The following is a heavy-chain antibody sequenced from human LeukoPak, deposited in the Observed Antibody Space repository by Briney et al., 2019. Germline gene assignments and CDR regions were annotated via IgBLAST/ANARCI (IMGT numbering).Heavy chain of an antibody. CDR2: IYHSGST. D-gene: IGHD3-22*01. Sequence: SETLSLTCAVSGGSISSGGYSGSWIRQPPGKGLEWIGYIYHSGSTYYNPSLKSRVTISVDRSKNQFSLKLSSVTAADTAVYYCARANSSGFPFDYWGQGTLVTVSS. CDR3: ARANSSGFPFDY. CDR1: GGSISSGGYS. J-gene: IGHJ4*02. V-gene: IGHV4-30-2*01.